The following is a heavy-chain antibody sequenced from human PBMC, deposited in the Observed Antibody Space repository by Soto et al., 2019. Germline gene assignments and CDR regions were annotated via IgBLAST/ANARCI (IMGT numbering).Heavy chain of an antibody. CDR1: GGSISSGGYY. CDR2: IYYSGST. CDR3: ARAPGGDCSSTSCYDYYYYGMDV. J-gene: IGHJ6*02. D-gene: IGHD2-2*01. V-gene: IGHV4-31*03. Sequence: SETLSLTCTVSGGSISSGGYYWSWIRQHPGKGLEWIGYIYYSGSTYYNPSLKSRVTISVDTSKNQFSLKLSSVTAADTAVYYCARAPGGDCSSTSCYDYYYYGMDVWGQGTTVTVSS.